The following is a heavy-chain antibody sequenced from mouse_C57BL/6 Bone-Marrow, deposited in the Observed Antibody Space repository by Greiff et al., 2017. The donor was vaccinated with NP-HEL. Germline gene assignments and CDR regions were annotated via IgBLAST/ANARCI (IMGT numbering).Heavy chain of an antibody. Sequence: EVQWVESGEGLVKPGGSLKLSCAASGFTFSSYAMSWVRQTPEKRLEWVAYISSGGDYIYYADTVKGRFTISRDNARNTLYLQMSSLKSEDTAMYYCTRDNWAFYAMDYWGQGTSVTVSS. J-gene: IGHJ4*01. CDR3: TRDNWAFYAMDY. CDR1: GFTFSSYA. V-gene: IGHV5-9-1*02. CDR2: ISSGGDYI. D-gene: IGHD4-1*01.